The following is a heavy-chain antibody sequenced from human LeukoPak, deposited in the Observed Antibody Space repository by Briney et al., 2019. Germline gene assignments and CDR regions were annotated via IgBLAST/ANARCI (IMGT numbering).Heavy chain of an antibody. V-gene: IGHV1-18*01. CDR2: ISTYNGDT. CDR1: GYTFTKYG. J-gene: IGHJ5*01. CDR3: ARTPNYGSGSLFFWFDS. D-gene: IGHD3-10*01. Sequence: ASVKVSCKASGYTFTKYGIGWVRQAPGQGLEWMGWISTYNGDTYYPQKVQGRVTMTTDTSTTTGYMELRSLRSDDTAVYYCARTPNYGSGSLFFWFDSWAREPWSPSPQ.